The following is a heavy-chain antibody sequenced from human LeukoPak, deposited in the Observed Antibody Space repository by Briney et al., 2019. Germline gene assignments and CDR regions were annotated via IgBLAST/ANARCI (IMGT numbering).Heavy chain of an antibody. V-gene: IGHV4-61*02. Sequence: SQTLSLTCTVSGGSISSGSYYRSWMRQPAGKGLEWIGRMYTSGSTNYNSSLKSRVTISVDTSKNQFSLKLSSVTAADTAVYYCARGGDWFDPWGQGTLITVSS. CDR2: MYTSGST. CDR3: ARGGDWFDP. J-gene: IGHJ5*02. D-gene: IGHD3-10*01. CDR1: GGSISSGSYY.